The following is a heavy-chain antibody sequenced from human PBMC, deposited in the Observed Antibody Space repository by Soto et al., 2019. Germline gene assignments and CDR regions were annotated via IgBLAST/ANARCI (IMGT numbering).Heavy chain of an antibody. D-gene: IGHD3-9*01. CDR1: GGTFRSYA. V-gene: IGHV1-69*13. CDR3: AIDRHYDIFTDYGMDV. J-gene: IGHJ6*02. Sequence: GASVKVSGKASGGTFRSYAISWVRQAPGQGLEWMGGIIPIFGTANYAKKFQGRVTITADESTSTAYMELSSLRSEDTAVYYCAIDRHYDIFTDYGMDVWGQGTTVTVSS. CDR2: IIPIFGTA.